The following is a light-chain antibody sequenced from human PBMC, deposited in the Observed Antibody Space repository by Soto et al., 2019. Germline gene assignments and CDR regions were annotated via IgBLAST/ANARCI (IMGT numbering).Light chain of an antibody. J-gene: IGKJ5*01. CDR1: QSRGSNF. CDR2: ASS. V-gene: IGKV3-20*01. CDR3: QLYGISPH. Sequence: EIVLTQSPGTLSLSPGERATLSCKTSQSRGSNFLAWYQHTPGKAPRLLIYASSNRATGIPDRLSGSASGTDFTLTINRLEPEDFAVYYCQLYGISPHFGQGTRLEIK.